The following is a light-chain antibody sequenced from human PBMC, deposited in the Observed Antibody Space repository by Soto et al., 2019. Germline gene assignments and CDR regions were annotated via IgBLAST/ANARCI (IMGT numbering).Light chain of an antibody. J-gene: IGKJ5*01. Sequence: DIQLNQSPSFLSASVGDRVTITCRASHGISSLLAWYQQKPGTAPKVLIYAASSLQSGVPSRFSGSGSGTEFNLTISSLQPEDFATYYCQQLHSYPIIFGHGTRLEIK. CDR1: HGISSL. V-gene: IGKV1-9*01. CDR3: QQLHSYPII. CDR2: AAS.